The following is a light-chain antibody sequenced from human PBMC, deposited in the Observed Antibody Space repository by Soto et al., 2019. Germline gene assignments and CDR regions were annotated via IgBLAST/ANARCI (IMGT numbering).Light chain of an antibody. Sequence: DIQMTHSPPTLSASVGDRVTITCRASQSVSTWLAWYQQKPGKAPKVLIYQASSLESGVPSRFSGSGSGTEFTLTISSLQPDDFATYYCQHHNSFPFTFGGGTKVEIK. CDR2: QAS. CDR3: QHHNSFPFT. V-gene: IGKV1-5*03. CDR1: QSVSTW. J-gene: IGKJ4*01.